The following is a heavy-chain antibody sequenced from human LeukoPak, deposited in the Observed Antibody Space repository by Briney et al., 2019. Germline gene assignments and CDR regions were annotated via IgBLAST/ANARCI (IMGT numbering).Heavy chain of an antibody. V-gene: IGHV4-39*01. D-gene: IGHD3-22*01. CDR3: ARHVYSSGYYYTYYFDY. CDR1: GGSISRSSYY. J-gene: IGHJ4*02. Sequence: SETLSLTCTVSGGSISRSSYYWGWIRQPPGKGLEWIGSIYYSGSPYYNPSLKSRVTISVDTSKNQFSLQLSSVTAADTAVYYCARHVYSSGYYYTYYFDYWGQGTLVTVSS. CDR2: IYYSGSP.